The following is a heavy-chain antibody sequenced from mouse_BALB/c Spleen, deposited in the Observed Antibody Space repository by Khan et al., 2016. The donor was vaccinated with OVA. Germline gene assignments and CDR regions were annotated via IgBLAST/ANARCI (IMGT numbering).Heavy chain of an antibody. CDR2: INTNTGAP. D-gene: IGHD1-1*01. Sequence: QIQLVQSGPELKKPVETVKISCKASGYTLTKYGMHWVKQAPGKGLKWMCWINTNTGAPTYADDFTRRFAFSLETSGSTAYLQINNLKNEDMAKYYCARSTTVRWMDYWGQGSSLTVSS. J-gene: IGHJ4*01. V-gene: IGHV9-1*02. CDR1: GYTLTKYG. CDR3: ARSTTVRWMDY.